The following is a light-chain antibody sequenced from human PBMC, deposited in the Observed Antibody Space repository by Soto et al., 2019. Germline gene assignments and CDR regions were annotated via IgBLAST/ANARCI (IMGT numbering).Light chain of an antibody. Sequence: SALAQPASVYGSPGQSITISCTGTSSNVGSYKLVSWYQQHPGKAPKLMIFEVNKRPSGVSNRFSGSKSGNTASLTISGLKVEDEADYYCCSSGGSPTYVFGTGTKVTVL. V-gene: IGLV2-23*02. CDR2: EVN. CDR3: CSSGGSPTYV. CDR1: SSNVGSYKL. J-gene: IGLJ1*01.